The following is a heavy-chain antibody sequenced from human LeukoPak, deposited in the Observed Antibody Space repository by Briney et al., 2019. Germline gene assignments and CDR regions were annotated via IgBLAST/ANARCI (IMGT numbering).Heavy chain of an antibody. CDR3: ARGRTMTKRFDI. CDR1: GGSFSGYY. D-gene: IGHD3-22*01. Sequence: SETLSLTCAVYGGSFSGYYWSWIRQPPGKGLEWIGEINHSGSTNYNPFLKSRVTISVDTSKNQFSLKLSSVTAADTAVYYCARGRTMTKRFDIWGQGTMVTVSS. J-gene: IGHJ3*02. CDR2: INHSGST. V-gene: IGHV4-34*01.